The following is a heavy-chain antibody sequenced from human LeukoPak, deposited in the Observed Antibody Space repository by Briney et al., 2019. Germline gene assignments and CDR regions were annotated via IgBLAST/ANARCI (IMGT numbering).Heavy chain of an antibody. CDR1: GFTVSTKY. CDR2: ISGSGGST. V-gene: IGHV3-23*01. Sequence: GGSLRLSCAVSGFTVSTKYMSWVRQAPGKGLEWVSAISGSGGSTYYADSVKGRFTISRDNSKNTLYLQMNSLRAEDTAVYYCAKTPLWYYDSSGSLAGDYWGQGTLVTVSS. CDR3: AKTPLWYYDSSGSLAGDY. J-gene: IGHJ4*02. D-gene: IGHD3-22*01.